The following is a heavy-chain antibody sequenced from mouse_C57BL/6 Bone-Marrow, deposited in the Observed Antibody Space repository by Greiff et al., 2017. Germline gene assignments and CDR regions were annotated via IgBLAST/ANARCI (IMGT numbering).Heavy chain of an antibody. Sequence: LQESGAELARPGASVKLSCKASGYTFTSYGISWVKQRTGQGLEWIGEIYPRSGNTYYNEKFKGKATLTADKSSSTAYMELRSLTSEDSAVYVCARHYYGSSDGYWGQGTTLTVSS. V-gene: IGHV1-81*01. CDR3: ARHYYGSSDGY. D-gene: IGHD1-1*01. CDR1: GYTFTSYG. J-gene: IGHJ2*01. CDR2: IYPRSGNT.